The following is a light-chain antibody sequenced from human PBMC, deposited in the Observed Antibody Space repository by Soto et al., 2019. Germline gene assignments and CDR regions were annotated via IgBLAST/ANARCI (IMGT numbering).Light chain of an antibody. V-gene: IGLV2-14*01. CDR1: STDFGSHNY. Sequence: QSALTQAASVSESPGQSISLSCGGTSTDFGSHNYVSWYQQHPGKAPQLIIFEVNNRPSGVSHRFSGSKSGNTASLTISDLQGEDEADYYCSSYTTNHAVVFGGGTKLTVL. CDR2: EVN. CDR3: SSYTTNHAVV. J-gene: IGLJ2*01.